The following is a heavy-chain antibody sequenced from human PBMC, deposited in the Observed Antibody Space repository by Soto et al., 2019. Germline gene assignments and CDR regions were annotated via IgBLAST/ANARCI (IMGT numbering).Heavy chain of an antibody. CDR3: ARVWVPAEWLDP. D-gene: IGHD1-26*01. CDR2: VHPETGST. J-gene: IGHJ5*02. CDR1: GYSFRSYD. V-gene: IGHV1-8*02. Sequence: ASVKVSCKGSGYSFRSYDSTWVRQAPGQGLEWMGWVHPETGSTGYAQRFQGRVSMTSDTSRNTTYMELSDLRVEDTAVYYCARVWVPAEWLDPWGQGTLVPLCS.